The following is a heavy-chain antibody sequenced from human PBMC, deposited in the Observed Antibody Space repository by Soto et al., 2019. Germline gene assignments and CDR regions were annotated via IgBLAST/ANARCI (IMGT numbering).Heavy chain of an antibody. V-gene: IGHV3-9*01. CDR2: ISWNGAAT. J-gene: IGHJ4*02. Sequence: EVQLVESGGGLGQPGGSLRLSCAASGFTFDDYAIHWVRQAPGKGLEWVSGISWNGAATGHVDSVKGRFSISRDNTKNTLYLQMDSLRSEDTAVYYCANLPLYGSGFDCWGQGTLVTVSS. CDR1: GFTFDDYA. D-gene: IGHD3-10*01. CDR3: ANLPLYGSGFDC.